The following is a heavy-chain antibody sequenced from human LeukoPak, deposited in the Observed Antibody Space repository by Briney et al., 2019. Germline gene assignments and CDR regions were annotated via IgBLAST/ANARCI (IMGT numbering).Heavy chain of an antibody. V-gene: IGHV4-39*01. D-gene: IGHD3-16*01. J-gene: IGHJ4*02. CDR3: ARRGYFDY. Sequence: SETLSLTCTVSGGSISSSGYYWGWIRQPPGKGLEWIGSIYYGGSTYYNPSLKSRVTISVDTSKNQFSLKLSSVTAADTAVYYCARRGYFDYWGQGTLVTVSS. CDR1: GGSISSSGYY. CDR2: IYYGGST.